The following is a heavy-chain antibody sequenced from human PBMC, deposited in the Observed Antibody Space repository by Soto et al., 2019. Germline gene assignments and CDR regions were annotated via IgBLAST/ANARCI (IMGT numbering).Heavy chain of an antibody. J-gene: IGHJ6*02. CDR1: GFTFSSYA. D-gene: IGHD3-3*01. CDR2: ISYDGSNK. Sequence: GGSLRLSCAAFGFTFSSYAMHWVRQAPGKGLGWVAVISYDGSNKYYADSVKGRFTISRDNSKNTLYLQMNSLRAEDTAVYYCARGYHYDFWSGLYGMDVWGQGTTVTVSS. V-gene: IGHV3-30-3*01. CDR3: ARGYHYDFWSGLYGMDV.